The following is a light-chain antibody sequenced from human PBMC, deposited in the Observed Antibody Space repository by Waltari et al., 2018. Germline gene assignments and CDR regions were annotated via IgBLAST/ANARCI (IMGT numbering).Light chain of an antibody. J-gene: IGLJ3*02. V-gene: IGLV1-47*01. CDR3: LAWDDSLSGPV. CDR1: SSNIGSNY. Sequence: QSVLTQPPSASGTAGQRVTISCSGSSSNIGSNYVYWYLQLPGSAPKLLIYVNSRRPARGPDRFSGSKSGTSASLAISGLRSEDEAVYYCLAWDDSLSGPVFGGGTKLTVL. CDR2: VNS.